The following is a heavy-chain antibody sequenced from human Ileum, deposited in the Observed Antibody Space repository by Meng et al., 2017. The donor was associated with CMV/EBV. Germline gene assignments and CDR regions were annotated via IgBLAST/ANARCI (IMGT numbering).Heavy chain of an antibody. V-gene: IGHV4-34*01. Sequence: SETLSLTCAVYGGSFSGYYWSWIRQPPGKGLEWIGEINHSGSTNYNPSLKSRVTISVGTSKNQFSLKLSSVTAADTAVYYCAAAIYYYYGMDVWGQGTTVTVSS. CDR1: GGSFSGYY. J-gene: IGHJ6*02. CDR3: AAAIYYYYGMDV. CDR2: INHSGST. D-gene: IGHD2-2*01.